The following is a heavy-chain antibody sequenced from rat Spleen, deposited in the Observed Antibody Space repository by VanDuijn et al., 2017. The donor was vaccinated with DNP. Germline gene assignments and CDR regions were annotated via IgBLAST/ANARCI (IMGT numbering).Heavy chain of an antibody. D-gene: IGHD4-3*01. CDR2: INTDGGST. Sequence: EVQLLETGGGLVQPGRSLKVSCVASGFTFNNYWMFWVRQAPGKGLEWVASINTDGGSTYYGDSVKGRFTISRDNAKSTLYLQMNSLRSEDMATYYCARWYNSGYYFDYWGQGVMVTVSS. J-gene: IGHJ2*01. CDR3: ARWYNSGYYFDY. CDR1: GFTFNNYW. V-gene: IGHV5-58*01.